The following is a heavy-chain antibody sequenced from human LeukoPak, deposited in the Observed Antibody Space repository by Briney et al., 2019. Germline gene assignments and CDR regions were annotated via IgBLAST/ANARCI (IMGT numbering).Heavy chain of an antibody. V-gene: IGHV4-34*01. CDR1: GGSFSGYY. CDR3: ARGQEYYDTLTGRTLDAFDI. J-gene: IGHJ3*02. CDR2: INHSGST. Sequence: SETLSLTCAVYGGSFSGYYWSWIRQPPGKGLEWIGEINHSGSTNYNPSLKSRVTISVDTSKNQFSLKLSSVTAADTAVYYCARGQEYYDTLTGRTLDAFDIWGQGTVVTVSS. D-gene: IGHD3-9*01.